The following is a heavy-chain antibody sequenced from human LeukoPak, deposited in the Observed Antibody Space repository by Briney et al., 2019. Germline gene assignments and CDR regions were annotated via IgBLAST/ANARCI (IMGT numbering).Heavy chain of an antibody. D-gene: IGHD3-10*01. Sequence: SETLSLTCAVYGGSLSGYYWSWIRQPPGKGLEWIGEINHSGNTNYNPSLKSRVTMSIDTSKNQFSLKLTSATAADTAVYYCARGSGSGVPFDFWGQGTLVTVSS. CDR3: ARGSGSGVPFDF. V-gene: IGHV4-34*01. CDR1: GGSLSGYY. J-gene: IGHJ4*02. CDR2: INHSGNT.